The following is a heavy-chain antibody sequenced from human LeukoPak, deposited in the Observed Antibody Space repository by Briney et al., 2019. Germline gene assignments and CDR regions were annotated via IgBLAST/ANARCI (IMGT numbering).Heavy chain of an antibody. CDR2: IWYDGSNK. CDR3: AKDRVLRGSGYYFDY. J-gene: IGHJ4*02. CDR1: GFTFSSYA. D-gene: IGHD3-10*01. Sequence: PGGSLRLSCAASGFTFSSYAMSWVRQAPGKGLEWVAVIWYDGSNKYYADSVKGRFTISRDNSKNTLYLQMNSLRAEDTAVYYCAKDRVLRGSGYYFDYWGQGTLVTVSS. V-gene: IGHV3-33*06.